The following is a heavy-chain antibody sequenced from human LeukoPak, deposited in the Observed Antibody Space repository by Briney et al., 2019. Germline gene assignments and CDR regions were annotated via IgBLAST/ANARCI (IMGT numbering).Heavy chain of an antibody. V-gene: IGHV1-2*02. D-gene: IGHD2-2*01. J-gene: IGHJ4*02. CDR2: INPNSGGT. Sequence: ASVKVSCKASGYTFTGYYMHWVRQAPGQGLEWMGWINPNSGGTNYAQKFQGRVTMTRDTSISTAYMELSRLRSDDTAVYYCARVRWRVVPAAAEEFDYWGQGTLVTVSS. CDR1: GYTFTGYY. CDR3: ARVRWRVVPAAAEEFDY.